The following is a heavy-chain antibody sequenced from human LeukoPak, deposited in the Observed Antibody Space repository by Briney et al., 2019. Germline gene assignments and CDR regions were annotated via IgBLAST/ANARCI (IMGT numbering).Heavy chain of an antibody. CDR2: INPSGSST. CDR3: AREGTFSSPRNWFDP. CDR1: GYTFTSYY. Sequence: ASVKVSCKASGYTFTSYYMHWVRQAPGQGLEWMGLINPSGSSTIYAQKFQGRVTMTRDTSTSTVYMELSILRSEDTAVYYCAREGTFSSPRNWFDPWGQGTLVTVSS. D-gene: IGHD6-13*01. J-gene: IGHJ5*02. V-gene: IGHV1-46*01.